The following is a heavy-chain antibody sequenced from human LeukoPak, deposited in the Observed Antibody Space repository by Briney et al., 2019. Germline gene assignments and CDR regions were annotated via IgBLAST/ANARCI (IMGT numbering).Heavy chain of an antibody. CDR3: ARAGRRIVVVPAAISSYYMDV. Sequence: PSETLSLTCTVSGGSISSGGYYWSWIRQPPGGGLEWIGYIYYSGSTYYNPSLKSRVTISVDTSKNQFSLKLSSVTAADTAVYYCARAGRRIVVVPAAISSYYMDVWGKGTTVTVSS. CDR2: IYYSGST. D-gene: IGHD2-2*02. J-gene: IGHJ6*03. V-gene: IGHV4-31*03. CDR1: GGSISSGGYY.